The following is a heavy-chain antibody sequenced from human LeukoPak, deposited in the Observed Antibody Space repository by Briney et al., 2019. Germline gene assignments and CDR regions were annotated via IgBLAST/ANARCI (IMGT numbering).Heavy chain of an antibody. Sequence: ASVKVSCKASGYTFTSYGISWVRQAPGQGLEWMGWISAYNGNTNYAQKLQGRVTKTTDTSTSTAYMELRSLRSDDTAVYYCATPGDYYDSSGYYYFQHWGEGALVTVSS. V-gene: IGHV1-18*01. CDR3: ATPGDYYDSSGYYYFQH. CDR2: ISAYNGNT. CDR1: GYTFTSYG. J-gene: IGHJ1*01. D-gene: IGHD3-22*01.